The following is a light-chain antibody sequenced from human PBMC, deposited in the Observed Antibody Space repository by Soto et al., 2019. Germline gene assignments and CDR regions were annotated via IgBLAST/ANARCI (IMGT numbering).Light chain of an antibody. CDR1: QNINNW. CDR3: QHYNSYSEA. J-gene: IGKJ1*01. CDR2: KAS. Sequence: DIQMTQSPSTLSASVGDRVIITCRASQNINNWLAWYQQKPGKAPKLLIYKASNLESGVPSRFSGSGSGTEFTLAISSLQPDDFATYYCQHYNSYSEAFGQGTKVDIK. V-gene: IGKV1-5*03.